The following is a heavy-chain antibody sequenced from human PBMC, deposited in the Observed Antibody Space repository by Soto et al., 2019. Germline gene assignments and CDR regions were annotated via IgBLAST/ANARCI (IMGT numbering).Heavy chain of an antibody. CDR1: GFTFSSYG. V-gene: IGHV3-30*18. CDR2: ISYDGSNK. CDR3: AKGYGAATPNYYYGMDV. D-gene: IGHD2-15*01. Sequence: GGSLRLSCAASGFTFSSYGMHWVRQAPGKGLEWVAVISYDGSNKYYADSVKGRFTISRDNSKNTLYLQMNSLRAEDTAVYYCAKGYGAATPNYYYGMDVWGQGTTVTVPS. J-gene: IGHJ6*02.